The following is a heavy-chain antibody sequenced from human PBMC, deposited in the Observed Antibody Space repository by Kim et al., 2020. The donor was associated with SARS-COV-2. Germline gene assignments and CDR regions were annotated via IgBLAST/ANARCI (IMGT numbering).Heavy chain of an antibody. V-gene: IGHV3-15*01. D-gene: IGHD6-19*01. Sequence: AAPVKVRFTISSDDSKNTLYLQMNSLKTEDTAVYYCTPDRYSSGPDAFDIWGQGTMVTVSS. J-gene: IGHJ3*02. CDR3: TPDRYSSGPDAFDI.